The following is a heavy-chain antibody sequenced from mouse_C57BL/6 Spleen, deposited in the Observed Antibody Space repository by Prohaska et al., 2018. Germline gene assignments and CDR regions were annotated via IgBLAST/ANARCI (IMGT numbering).Heavy chain of an antibody. Sequence: EVKLEESGGGLVQPGGSMKLSCVASGFTFSNYWMNWVRQSPEKGPEWVAQIRLKSDNDATNYAEAVKGRFTSSRDDSKSSGYLQMNNLRAEDTGIYYCTGPGSSLWDWGQGTTLTVSS. CDR2: IRLKSDNDAT. D-gene: IGHD1-1*01. V-gene: IGHV6-3*01. CDR1: GFTFSNYW. J-gene: IGHJ2*01. CDR3: TGPGSSLWD.